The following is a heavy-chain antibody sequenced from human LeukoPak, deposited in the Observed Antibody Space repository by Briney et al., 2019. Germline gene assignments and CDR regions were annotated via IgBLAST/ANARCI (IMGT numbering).Heavy chain of an antibody. V-gene: IGHV3-23*01. CDR2: ITDSGGRT. D-gene: IGHD3-10*02. CDR1: GFIFSNYA. Sequence: GGSLRLSCAASGFIFSNYAMYWVRQAPGRGLEWVSGITDSGGRTYYADSVKGRFTISRDNSKNTQHLQMNSLTAEDTAVYYCAKGQMLESRLDYWGQRTLATVSS. CDR3: AKGQMLESRLDY. J-gene: IGHJ4*02.